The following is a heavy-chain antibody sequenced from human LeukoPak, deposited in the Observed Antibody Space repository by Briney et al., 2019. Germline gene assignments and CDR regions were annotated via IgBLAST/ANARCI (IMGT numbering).Heavy chain of an antibody. J-gene: IGHJ6*03. CDR2: SNYGGDT. Sequence: SETLSLTCGVDGGSFSGYDWTWVRQPPGKGLEWIGQSNYGGDTNYNPSLKSRVTISVDTSKNQFSLKVTSVTAADTAVYYCARGLGWKVTPMGLFYMDVWGEGATVTVSS. D-gene: IGHD1-1*01. CDR3: ARGLGWKVTPMGLFYMDV. CDR1: GGSFSGYD. V-gene: IGHV4-34*01.